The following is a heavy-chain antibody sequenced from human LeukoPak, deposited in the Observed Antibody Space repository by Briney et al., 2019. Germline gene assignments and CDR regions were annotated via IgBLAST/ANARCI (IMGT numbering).Heavy chain of an antibody. CDR2: ISSSGSTI. J-gene: IGHJ4*02. Sequence: GGSLRLSCAASGFTFSDYYMSWIRQAPGKGLEWVSYISSSGSTIYYADSVKGRFTISRDNAKNSLYLQMNSLRAEDTAVYYCARGWYYYDSSGYYGYFDYWGQGTLVTVSS. D-gene: IGHD3-22*01. V-gene: IGHV3-11*04. CDR1: GFTFSDYY. CDR3: ARGWYYYDSSGYYGYFDY.